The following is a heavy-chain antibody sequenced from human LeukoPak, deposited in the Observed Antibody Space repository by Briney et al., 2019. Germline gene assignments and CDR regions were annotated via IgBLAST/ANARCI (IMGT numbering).Heavy chain of an antibody. Sequence: GGSLRLSCAASGFTFNRNAISWVRQAPGKGLEWVSTIGGSGDKTFYAGSVKGRFTISRDNSKNMLHLQMSSLTGEDTALYYCVRRGDASSGWGDHDYWGQGAPVTVSS. D-gene: IGHD6-19*01. CDR1: GFTFNRNA. J-gene: IGHJ4*02. CDR3: VRRGDASSGWGDHDY. CDR2: IGGSGDKT. V-gene: IGHV3-23*01.